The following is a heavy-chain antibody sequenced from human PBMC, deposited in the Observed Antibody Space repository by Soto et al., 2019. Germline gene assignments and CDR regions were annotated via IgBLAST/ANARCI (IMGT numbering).Heavy chain of an antibody. Sequence: GASVKVSCKASGYTFTSYAMHWVRQAPGQRLEWMGWINAGNDNTKYSQKFQGRVTINRDTSASTAYIELSSLRSDDTAVYYCARGLSPYYFDYWGQGTLVTVSS. V-gene: IGHV1-3*01. D-gene: IGHD2-2*01. J-gene: IGHJ4*02. CDR3: ARGLSPYYFDY. CDR1: GYTFTSYA. CDR2: INAGNDNT.